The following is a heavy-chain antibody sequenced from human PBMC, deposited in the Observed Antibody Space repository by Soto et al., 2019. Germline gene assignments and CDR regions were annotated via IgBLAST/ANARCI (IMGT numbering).Heavy chain of an antibody. Sequence: EVQLVESGGGLVQPGGSLKLSCAASGFTFSGSAMHWVRQASGKGLEWVGRIRSKANSYATAYAASVKGRFTISRDDSKNTAYLQMNSLKTEDTAVYYCTRSSRGVHLLGGHYYYGMDVWGQGTTVTVSS. CDR3: TRSSRGVHLLGGHYYYGMDV. V-gene: IGHV3-73*01. J-gene: IGHJ6*02. D-gene: IGHD3-10*01. CDR2: IRSKANSYAT. CDR1: GFTFSGSA.